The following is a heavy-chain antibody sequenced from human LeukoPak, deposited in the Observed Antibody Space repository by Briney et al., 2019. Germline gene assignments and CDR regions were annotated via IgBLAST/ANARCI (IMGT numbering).Heavy chain of an antibody. J-gene: IGHJ4*02. Sequence: GGSLRLSCAASGFTFSNYWMAWVRQPPGKGLEWVANVKQDGSERYYVESVKGRLTTSRDNAKNSLYLQMNSLRAEDTAVYYCARVPVDSNMVSHIDYWGQGTLVTVSS. CDR3: ARVPVDSNMVSHIDY. V-gene: IGHV3-7*01. CDR2: VKQDGSER. D-gene: IGHD5-18*01. CDR1: GFTFSNYW.